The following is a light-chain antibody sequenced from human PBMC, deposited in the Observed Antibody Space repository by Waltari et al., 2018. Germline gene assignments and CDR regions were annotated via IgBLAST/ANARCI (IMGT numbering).Light chain of an antibody. J-gene: IGKJ4*01. V-gene: IGKV3-15*01. CDR2: GAS. CDR3: QQYHDWPPVT. CDR1: QSVYSN. Sequence: TMMTQSPATLSLSPGERVTLSCRASQSVYSNLAWYQQKPGQAPRLLIYGASTRATGIPVRFSGSGSGTEFTLTISSLQSEDFAIYFCQQYHDWPPVTFGGGTKVEIK.